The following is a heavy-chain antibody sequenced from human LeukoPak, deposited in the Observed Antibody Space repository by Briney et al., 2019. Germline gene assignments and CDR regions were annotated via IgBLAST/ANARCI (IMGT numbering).Heavy chain of an antibody. CDR2: IYSGGST. CDR3: ARRAGAYSHPYDY. D-gene: IGHD4/OR15-4a*01. CDR1: GFTVSSNY. J-gene: IGHJ4*02. V-gene: IGHV3-53*01. Sequence: GGSLRLSCAASGFTVSSNYMSWVRQAPGKGLEWVSIIYSGGSTFYADSVKGRFTISRDNFKNTLYLQMNSLRAEDTAVYYCARRAGAYSHPYDYWGQGTLVTVSS.